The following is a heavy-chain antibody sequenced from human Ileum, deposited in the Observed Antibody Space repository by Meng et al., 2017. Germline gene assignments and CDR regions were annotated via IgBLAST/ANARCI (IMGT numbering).Heavy chain of an antibody. V-gene: IGHV6-1*01. Sequence: QVPVQQSGPGLVKPPQTPSLTCAVSGGSVSSNIAAWNWIRQSPLRGLEWLGRTYYRSKWYSEYAVSVKSRISITPDTSKNQFSLQMNSVTPEDTAVYYCASGSGSLDYWGPGTLVTVSS. CDR2: TYYRSKWYS. D-gene: IGHD3-3*01. CDR3: ASGSGSLDY. J-gene: IGHJ4*02. CDR1: GGSVSSNIAA.